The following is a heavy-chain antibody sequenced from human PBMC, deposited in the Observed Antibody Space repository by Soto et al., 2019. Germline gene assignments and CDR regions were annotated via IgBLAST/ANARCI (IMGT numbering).Heavy chain of an antibody. CDR2: VYYRGRS. CDR3: VSKGTAVPTQAYFDY. D-gene: IGHD3-10*01. CDR1: GGSVTNSSYY. Sequence: SETLSLTCTVSGGSVTNSSYYWGWIRQSPGKGLEWIGSVYYRGRSYSKSSVKSRVTISVDTSKNRFSLSLNSVTASDTAVYFCVSKGTAVPTQAYFDYWGPGALVTVPS. V-gene: IGHV4-39*01. J-gene: IGHJ4*02.